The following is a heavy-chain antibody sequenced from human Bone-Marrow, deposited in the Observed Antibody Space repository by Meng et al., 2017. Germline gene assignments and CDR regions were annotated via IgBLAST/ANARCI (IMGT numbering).Heavy chain of an antibody. Sequence: ASVKVSCKASGYTFTGYYMHWVRQAPGQGLEWMGWINPNSGGTNYAQKFQGRVTMTRDTSISIAYMELSRLRSDDTAVYYCAREYSSSWYNYFDYWGQGTLVTVSS. CDR2: INPNSGGT. CDR1: GYTFTGYY. J-gene: IGHJ4*02. CDR3: AREYSSSWYNYFDY. V-gene: IGHV1-2*02. D-gene: IGHD6-13*01.